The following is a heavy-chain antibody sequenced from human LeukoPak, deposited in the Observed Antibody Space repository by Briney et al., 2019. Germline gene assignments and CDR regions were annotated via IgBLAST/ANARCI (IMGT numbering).Heavy chain of an antibody. V-gene: IGHV3-23*01. CDR3: AKRDNNDYYTGLHVFDV. D-gene: IGHD3-3*01. CDR1: GFRFSDYA. CDR2: ISGGGDTT. J-gene: IGHJ3*01. Sequence: GGSLRLSCAASGFRFSDYAMTWVRQAPGKGPEWVAGISGGGDTTFYTDSVKGRFTISRDNSKNTLHLQMNSLRAEDTAVYYCAKRDNNDYYTGLHVFDVWGQGTMVTVSS.